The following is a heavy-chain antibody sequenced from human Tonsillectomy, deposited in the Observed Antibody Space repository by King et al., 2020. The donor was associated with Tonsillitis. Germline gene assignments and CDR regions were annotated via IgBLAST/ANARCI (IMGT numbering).Heavy chain of an antibody. CDR1: GFSLTTSGVS. V-gene: IGHV2-5*01. CDR3: AQSHGILVVRPPFDY. J-gene: IGHJ4*02. D-gene: IGHD3-22*01. CDR2: VYWNDDK. Sequence: VTLKESGPTLVKPTQTLTLTCTFSGFSLTTSGVSVGWIRQPPGKALEWLALVYWNDDKRYSPSLKSRLTITKDTSKNQVVLTMTNMDPVDSGTYYCAQSHGILVVRPPFDYWGQGTLVTVSS.